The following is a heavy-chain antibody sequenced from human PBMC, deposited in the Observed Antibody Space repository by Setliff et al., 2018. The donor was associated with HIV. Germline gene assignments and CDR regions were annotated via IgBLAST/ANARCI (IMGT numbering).Heavy chain of an antibody. Sequence: PGGSLRLSCAASGFTFSSYSMNWVRQAPGKGLEWVSYISSSSSTIYYAGSVKGRFTISRDNAKNSLYLQMNSLRAEDTAVYYCARGPNYYDSSGYYYVGYWGQGTLVTVSS. D-gene: IGHD3-22*01. CDR1: GFTFSSYS. CDR2: ISSSSSTI. CDR3: ARGPNYYDSSGYYYVGY. V-gene: IGHV3-48*01. J-gene: IGHJ4*02.